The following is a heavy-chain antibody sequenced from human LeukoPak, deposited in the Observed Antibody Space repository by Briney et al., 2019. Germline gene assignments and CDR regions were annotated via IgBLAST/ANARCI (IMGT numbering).Heavy chain of an antibody. CDR2: ITGGGDVT. V-gene: IGHV3-23*01. CDR1: GFTFSNYA. Sequence: GVSLRLYCAASGFTFSNYAMNWVRQAPGKGLEWVSGITGGGDVTYYTDSVKGRFTISRDNSKNTLYLQMNSLRVEDTAVYYCAKGLGWNSRRGWAYYFDFWGQGTLVTVSS. D-gene: IGHD1-7*01. CDR3: AKGLGWNSRRGWAYYFDF. J-gene: IGHJ4*02.